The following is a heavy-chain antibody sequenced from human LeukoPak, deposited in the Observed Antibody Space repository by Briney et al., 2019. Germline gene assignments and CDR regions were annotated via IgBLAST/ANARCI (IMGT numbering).Heavy chain of an antibody. J-gene: IGHJ5*02. CDR2: ISGSGGST. V-gene: IGHV3-23*01. D-gene: IGHD3-10*01. CDR1: GFTFSSYA. Sequence: PGGSLRLSCAASGFTFSSYAMSWVRQAPGKGLGWVSAISGSGGSTYYADSVKSRFTISRDNSKNTLYLQMNSLRAEDTAVYYCAAGGSGSYWWFDPWGQGTLVTVSS. CDR3: AAGGSGSYWWFDP.